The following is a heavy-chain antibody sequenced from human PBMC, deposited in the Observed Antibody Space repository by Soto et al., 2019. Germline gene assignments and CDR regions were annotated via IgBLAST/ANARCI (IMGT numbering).Heavy chain of an antibody. CDR1: GFTVSSYG. J-gene: IGHJ5*02. V-gene: IGHV3-33*01. Sequence: QVQLVESEGGVVQPGRSLRLSCAASGFTVSSYGMHWVRQAPGKGLEWVAVIWYDGSNKYYADSVKGRFTISRDNSKNTLYLQMNSLRAEDTAVYYCARDGTTVTYNWFDPWGQGTLVTVSS. CDR3: ARDGTTVTYNWFDP. CDR2: IWYDGSNK. D-gene: IGHD4-17*01.